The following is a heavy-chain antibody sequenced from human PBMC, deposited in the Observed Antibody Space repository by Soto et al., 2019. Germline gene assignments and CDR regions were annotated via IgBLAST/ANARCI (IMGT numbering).Heavy chain of an antibody. Sequence: GGSRRLYCGACGFAWSTYGMHWVRQAPGKGLEWVAVISYDGSNKYYADSVKCRFTISRDNSKNTLYLQMNSMRAEDTAVYYCAKGLRYFDYWGQGTMVPVSS. CDR3: AKGLRYFDY. CDR1: GFAWSTYG. D-gene: IGHD4-17*01. CDR2: ISYDGSNK. V-gene: IGHV3-30*18. J-gene: IGHJ4*02.